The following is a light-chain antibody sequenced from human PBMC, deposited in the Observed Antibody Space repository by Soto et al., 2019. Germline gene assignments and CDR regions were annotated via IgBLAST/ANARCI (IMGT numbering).Light chain of an antibody. Sequence: DIQMTQSPSTLSASVGDRVTITCRASQSISSWLAWYQQKPGKAPKLLIYDVSSLESGVPSRFSGSGSGTEFTLTISSLQPDDFATYYCQQYNSYSTFGQGTKV. V-gene: IGKV1-5*01. CDR3: QQYNSYST. CDR2: DVS. J-gene: IGKJ1*01. CDR1: QSISSW.